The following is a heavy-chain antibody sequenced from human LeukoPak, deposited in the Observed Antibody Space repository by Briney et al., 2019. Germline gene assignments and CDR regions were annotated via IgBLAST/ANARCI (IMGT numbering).Heavy chain of an antibody. Sequence: GGSLTLSCAASGFTFSYHWMTWVRQAPGKGLEWVANIKNDGAVKNYVDSVKGRSTISRDNAKNSLYLQMNSLRAEDTAVYYCARGPDWGLNYGMDVWGQGTTVTVSS. CDR1: GFTFSYHW. J-gene: IGHJ6*02. CDR3: ARGPDWGLNYGMDV. D-gene: IGHD7-27*01. V-gene: IGHV3-7*04. CDR2: IKNDGAVK.